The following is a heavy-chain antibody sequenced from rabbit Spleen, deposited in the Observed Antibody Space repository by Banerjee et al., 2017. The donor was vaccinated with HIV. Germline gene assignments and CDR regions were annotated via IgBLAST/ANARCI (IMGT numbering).Heavy chain of an antibody. CDR1: GFSFSNKAV. V-gene: IGHV1S45*01. CDR3: ARDTAGDSGGVHFNL. CDR2: INAVTGKA. Sequence: QEQLVESGGGLVKPEGSLKLSCTASGFSFSNKAVMCWVRQAPGKGLEWIACINAVTGKAVYASWTKGRFTFSKTSSTTVTLEMVRLTATDTATYFCARDTAGDSGGVHFNLWGPGTLVTVS. J-gene: IGHJ4*01. D-gene: IGHD7-1*01.